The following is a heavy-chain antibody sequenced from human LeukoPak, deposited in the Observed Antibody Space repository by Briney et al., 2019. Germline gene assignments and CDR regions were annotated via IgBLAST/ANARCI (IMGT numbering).Heavy chain of an antibody. CDR3: ASPSPFSPSPPTYGDSFDY. CDR1: GFTFSSYS. CDR2: ISSSSSTI. V-gene: IGHV3-48*01. J-gene: IGHJ4*02. Sequence: PGGSLRLSCAASGFTFSSYSMNWVRQAPGKGLEWVSYISSSSSTIYYADSVKGRFTISRDNAKNSLYLQMNSLRAEDTAVYYCASPSPFSPSPPTYGDSFDYWGQGTLVTGSS. D-gene: IGHD4-17*01.